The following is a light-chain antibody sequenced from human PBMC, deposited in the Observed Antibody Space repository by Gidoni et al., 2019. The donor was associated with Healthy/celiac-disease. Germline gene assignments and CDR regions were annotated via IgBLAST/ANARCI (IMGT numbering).Light chain of an antibody. V-gene: IGKV3-11*01. Sequence: EIVLTQSPATLSLSPGERATRSCRASQSVSSYLAWYQQKPGQAPRLLIYDASNRATGIPARFSGSGSGTDFTLTISSLEPEDFAVYYCQQRSNWPPVTFXGXTKVEIK. CDR3: QQRSNWPPVT. CDR2: DAS. CDR1: QSVSSY. J-gene: IGKJ4*01.